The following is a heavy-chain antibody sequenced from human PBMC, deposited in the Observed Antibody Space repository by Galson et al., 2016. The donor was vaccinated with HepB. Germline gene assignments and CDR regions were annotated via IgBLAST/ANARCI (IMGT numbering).Heavy chain of an antibody. D-gene: IGHD3-10*01. V-gene: IGHV1-3*01. CDR1: GYMFTSYG. CDR2: INGGNGNT. Sequence: SVKVSCKASGYMFTSYGIHWVRQAPGQRPEWMGWINGGNGNTKYSQKLQGRRNTATDTSASTACMELSSLRSEDTAVYYWARSWGSGSLNYYYYTMDVWGLGTTVTVSS. J-gene: IGHJ6*02. CDR3: ARSWGSGSLNYYYYTMDV.